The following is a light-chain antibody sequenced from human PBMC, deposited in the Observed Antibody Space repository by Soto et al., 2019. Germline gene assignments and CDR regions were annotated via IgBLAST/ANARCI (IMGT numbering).Light chain of an antibody. CDR1: NSDIGGYNL. CDR3: SSYTSSSTLYV. Sequence: QSALTQPGSVSGSPGQSITIYCTGTNSDIGGYNLVSWFQHHPGKAPKLMIYEVNNRPSGVSHRFSGSKSGNTASLTISGLQAEDEADYYCSSYTSSSTLYVFGTGTKLTVL. V-gene: IGLV2-14*01. J-gene: IGLJ1*01. CDR2: EVN.